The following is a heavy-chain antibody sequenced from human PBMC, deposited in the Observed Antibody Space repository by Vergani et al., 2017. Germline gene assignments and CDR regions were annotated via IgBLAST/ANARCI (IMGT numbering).Heavy chain of an antibody. CDR1: GFTFSSYG. CDR3: ARPGIAAAGDY. V-gene: IGHV3-30*03. Sequence: QVQLEESGGGVVQPGRSLRLSCAASGFTFSSYGMHWVRQAPGKGLEWVAVISYDGSNKYYADSVKGRFTISRDNSKNTLYLQMNSLRAEDTAVYYCARPGIAAAGDYWGQGTLVTVSS. CDR2: ISYDGSNK. D-gene: IGHD6-13*01. J-gene: IGHJ4*02.